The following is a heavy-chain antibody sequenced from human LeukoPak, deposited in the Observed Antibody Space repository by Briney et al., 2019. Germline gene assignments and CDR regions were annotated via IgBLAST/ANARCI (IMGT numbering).Heavy chain of an antibody. CDR2: ISGTGGTT. D-gene: IGHD4-11*01. CDR1: GFTFSSYT. J-gene: IGHJ4*02. V-gene: IGHV3-23*01. Sequence: GGSLRLSCVASGFTFSSYTMSWVRQAPGKGLEWASVISGTGGTTYYADSVKGRFTISRDNSKNTLYLQMDSLRAEDTAVYYCAKHDYSNNKALDSWGQGTLVTVSS. CDR3: AKHDYSNNKALDS.